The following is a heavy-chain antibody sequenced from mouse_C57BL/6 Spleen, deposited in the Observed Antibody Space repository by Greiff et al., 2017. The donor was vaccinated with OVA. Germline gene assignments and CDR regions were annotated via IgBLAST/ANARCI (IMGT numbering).Heavy chain of an antibody. CDR1: GFSLTSYG. J-gene: IGHJ4*01. Sequence: QVQLQQSGPGLVQPSHSLSITCTVSGFSLTSYGVHWVRQSPGKGLEWLGVIWRGGSTAYNAAFMSRLSITKDNSKSQVFFKMNSLQADDTAIYYCAKAIYDGYYLSAMDYWGQGTSVTVSS. CDR2: IWRGGST. CDR3: AKAIYDGYYLSAMDY. V-gene: IGHV2-5*01. D-gene: IGHD2-3*01.